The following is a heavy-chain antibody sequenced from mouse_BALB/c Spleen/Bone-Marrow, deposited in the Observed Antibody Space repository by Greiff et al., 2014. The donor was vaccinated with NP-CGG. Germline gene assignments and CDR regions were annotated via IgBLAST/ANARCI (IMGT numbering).Heavy chain of an antibody. V-gene: IGHV1-18*01. CDR3: ASWSTTGAMDY. CDR2: INPYNGGT. Sequence: EVQLQQSGPELVKPGASMRISCRASGYSFTAYTMNWVKQSHRKNLEWIGLINPYNGGTSYNQKFKGKATLTVDKSSSTAYMELLSLTSEDSAVYYCASWSTTGAMDYWGQGTSVTVAS. D-gene: IGHD5-1*01. J-gene: IGHJ4*01. CDR1: GYSFTAYT.